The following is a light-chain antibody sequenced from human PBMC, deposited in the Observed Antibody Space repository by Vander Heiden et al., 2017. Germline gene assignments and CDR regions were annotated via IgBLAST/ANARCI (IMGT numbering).Light chain of an antibody. CDR3: QAWDSSSLDV. V-gene: IGLV3-1*01. J-gene: IGLJ1*01. Sequence: SYELTQPPSVSVSPGQTASITCSGDKLGDKYACWYQQKPGQSPVLVIYQDSKRPSGIPERFSGSNSGNTATLTISGTQAMDEADDDCQAWDSSSLDVFGTGTKVTVL. CDR2: QDS. CDR1: KLGDKY.